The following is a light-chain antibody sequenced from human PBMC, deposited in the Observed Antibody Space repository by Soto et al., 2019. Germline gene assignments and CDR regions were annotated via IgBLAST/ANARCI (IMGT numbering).Light chain of an antibody. CDR2: GAS. CDR3: QQSGDSQWT. V-gene: IGKV3-15*01. Sequence: EIVMTQSPATLSVSPGERATLSCRASQRVSSNLAWYQQKPGQAPRLLIYGASTRATGIPARFSGSGSGTEFTLTISSLQSEDSAVYYCQQSGDSQWTFGQGTKVDIK. CDR1: QRVSSN. J-gene: IGKJ1*01.